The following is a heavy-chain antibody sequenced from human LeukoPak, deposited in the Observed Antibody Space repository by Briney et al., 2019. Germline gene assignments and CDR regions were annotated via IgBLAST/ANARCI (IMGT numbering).Heavy chain of an antibody. CDR2: ISVDGSNK. D-gene: IGHD6-13*01. J-gene: IGHJ4*02. CDR1: GFSFSNYA. Sequence: GGSLRLSCAASGFSFSNYAMHWVRQAPGKGLEWVAVISVDGSNKYYADSVKGRFTISRDNSKNTLFLQMNSLRAEDTAVYYCARDPRSIAAARNYFEYWGQGTLVTVSS. V-gene: IGHV3-30-3*01. CDR3: ARDPRSIAAARNYFEY.